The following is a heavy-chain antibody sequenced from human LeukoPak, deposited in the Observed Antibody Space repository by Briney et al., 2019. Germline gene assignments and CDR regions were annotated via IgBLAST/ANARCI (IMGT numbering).Heavy chain of an antibody. CDR2: ISYDGSNK. CDR3: ARGHPRAGYCSCTSCYDYYGMDV. CDR1: GFTFSSYA. D-gene: IGHD2-2*01. J-gene: IGHJ6*02. V-gene: IGHV3-30*04. Sequence: GGSLRLSCAASGFTFSSYAMHWVRQAPGKGLEWVAVISYDGSNKYYADSVKGRFTISRDNSKNTLYLQMNSLRAEDTAVYYCARGHPRAGYCSCTSCYDYYGMDVWGQGTTVTVSS.